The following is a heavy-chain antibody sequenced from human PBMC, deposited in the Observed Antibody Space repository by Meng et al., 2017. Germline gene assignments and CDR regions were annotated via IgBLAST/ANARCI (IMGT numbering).Heavy chain of an antibody. Sequence: QVQLWGCGVKVKDPGSTVKFSGNVFGHTLTSSDINWVRKANGQVLEWMGWMNPNSGNTGYAQKFQGRVTMTRNTSISTAYMELSSLRSEDTAVYYCARAHYGDFDYWGQGTLVTVSS. CDR1: GHTLTSSD. CDR2: MNPNSGNT. J-gene: IGHJ4*02. CDR3: ARAHYGDFDY. D-gene: IGHD4-17*01. V-gene: IGHV1-8*01.